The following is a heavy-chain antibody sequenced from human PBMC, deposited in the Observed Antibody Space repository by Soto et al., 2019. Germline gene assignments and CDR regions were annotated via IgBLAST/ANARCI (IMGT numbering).Heavy chain of an antibody. V-gene: IGHV3-23*01. J-gene: IGHJ4*02. Sequence: PGGSLRLSCTASGFTFSSYAMNWVRQAPGKGLEWVSAITGSGASAYYTDSVKDRFTISRDNSKNTLYLQMNSLRVEDTAVYFCAKDQGSVWYHFHYWGQGTLVTVSS. D-gene: IGHD6-19*01. CDR3: AKDQGSVWYHFHY. CDR2: ITGSGASA. CDR1: GFTFSSYA.